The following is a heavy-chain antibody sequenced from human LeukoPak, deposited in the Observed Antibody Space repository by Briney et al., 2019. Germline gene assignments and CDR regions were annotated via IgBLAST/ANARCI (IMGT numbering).Heavy chain of an antibody. CDR2: IYYSGST. CDR3: ARDTRSRGLLLRGSFGY. V-gene: IGHV4-39*07. CDR1: GGSISSSSYY. D-gene: IGHD3-22*01. Sequence: TPSETLSLTCTVSGGSISSSSYYWGWIRQPPGKGLEWIGSIYYSGSTYYNPSLKSRVTISVDTSKNQFSLKLSSVTAADTAVYYCARDTRSRGLLLRGSFGYWGQGTLVTVSS. J-gene: IGHJ4*02.